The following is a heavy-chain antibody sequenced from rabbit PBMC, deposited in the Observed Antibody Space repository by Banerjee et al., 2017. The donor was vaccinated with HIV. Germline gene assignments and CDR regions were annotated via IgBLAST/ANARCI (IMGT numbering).Heavy chain of an antibody. V-gene: IGHV1S45*01. Sequence: QEQLVESGGGLVQPEGSLTLTCKASGFTLSSSDYMSWVRQAPGKGLEWIGCIVAGSSGTTYYASWAKGRFTISKTSSTTVTLQMTSLTAADTATYFCARAGGFENYFNLWGPGTLVTVS. CDR2: IVAGSSGTT. D-gene: IGHD1-1*01. J-gene: IGHJ4*01. CDR3: ARAGGFENYFNL. CDR1: GFTLSSSDY.